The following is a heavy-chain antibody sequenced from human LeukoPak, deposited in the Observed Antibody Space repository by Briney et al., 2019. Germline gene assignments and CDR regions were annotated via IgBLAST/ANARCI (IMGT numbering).Heavy chain of an antibody. CDR3: ARVGLLIFGVEGFDY. J-gene: IGHJ4*02. V-gene: IGHV1-18*01. CDR1: GYTFTSYG. D-gene: IGHD3-3*01. Sequence: AASVKVSCKASGYTFTSYGISWVRRAPGQGLEWMGWISAYNGNTNYAQKLQGRVTMTTDTSTSTAYMELRSLRSDDTAVYYCARVGLLIFGVEGFDYWGQGTLVTVSS. CDR2: ISAYNGNT.